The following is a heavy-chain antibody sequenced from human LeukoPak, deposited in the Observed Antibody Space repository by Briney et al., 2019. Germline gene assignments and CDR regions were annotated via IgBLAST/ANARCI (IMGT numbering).Heavy chain of an antibody. CDR3: AKDSAIGQWLVPGDY. CDR1: GYTLTELS. CDR2: FDPEDGET. V-gene: IGHV1-24*01. D-gene: IGHD6-19*01. Sequence: ASVKVSCKVSGYTLTELSMHWVRQAPGKGLEWMGGFDPEDGETIYAQKFQGRVTMTEDTSTDTAYMELSSLRSEDTAVYYCAKDSAIGQWLVPGDYWGQGTLVTVSS. J-gene: IGHJ4*02.